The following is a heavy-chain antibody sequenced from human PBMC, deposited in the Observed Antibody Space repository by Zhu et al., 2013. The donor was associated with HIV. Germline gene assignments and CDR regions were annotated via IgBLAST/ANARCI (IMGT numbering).Heavy chain of an antibody. D-gene: IGHD3-16*02. V-gene: IGHV4-34*01. CDR1: GGSFSDYY. CDR3: ARGGMITFGGVIVSDIGMLDY. J-gene: IGHJ4*02. Sequence: QVQLQQWGAGLLKPSETLSLTCAVYGGSFSDYYWSWIRQPPGKGLEWIGSIYYSGSTYYNPSLKSRVTISVDTSKNQFSLKLSSVTAADTPVYYCARGGMITFGGVIVSDIGMLDYWGQGTLVTVSS. CDR2: IYYSGST.